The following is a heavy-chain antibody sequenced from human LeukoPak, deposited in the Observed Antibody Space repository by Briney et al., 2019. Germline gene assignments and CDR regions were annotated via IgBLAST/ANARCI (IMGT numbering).Heavy chain of an antibody. CDR1: GGFISSSSYY. D-gene: IGHD4-11*01. CDR2: IYTSGST. CDR3: ARDPATVGFSNYYMDV. V-gene: IGHV4-39*07. J-gene: IGHJ6*03. Sequence: SETLSLTCTVSGGFISSSSYYWGWIRQPPGKGLEWIGRIYTSGSTNYNPSLKSRVTMSVDTSKNQFSLKLSSVTAADTAVYYCARDPATVGFSNYYMDVWGKGTTVTVSS.